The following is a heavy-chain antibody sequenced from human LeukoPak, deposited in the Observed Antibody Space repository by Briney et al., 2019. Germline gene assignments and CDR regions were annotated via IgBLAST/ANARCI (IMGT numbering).Heavy chain of an antibody. V-gene: IGHV4-34*01. CDR2: ITPRGST. CDR3: ASSFYYDSRDY. Sequence: SGTLSLTCVVYGGSFSGYFWSWIRQPPGKGLEWIGEITPRGSTNYSPSLKSRVSISIDTSKKKLSLRLTSVTAADSAVYYCASSFYYDSRDYWGQGTLVTVSS. CDR1: GGSFSGYF. D-gene: IGHD3-22*01. J-gene: IGHJ4*02.